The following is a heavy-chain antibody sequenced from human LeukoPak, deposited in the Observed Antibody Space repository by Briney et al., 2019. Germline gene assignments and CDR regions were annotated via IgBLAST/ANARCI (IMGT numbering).Heavy chain of an antibody. CDR3: ARGLPLSEMATISGIDY. Sequence: PSETLSLTCAVYGGSFSGYYWSWIRQPPGRGLEWLGEINHSGSTNYNPSLKSRVTISVDTSKNQFSLKLSFVTAADTAVYYCARGLPLSEMATISGIDYWGQGTLVTVSS. CDR2: INHSGST. V-gene: IGHV4-34*01. J-gene: IGHJ4*02. D-gene: IGHD5-24*01. CDR1: GGSFSGYY.